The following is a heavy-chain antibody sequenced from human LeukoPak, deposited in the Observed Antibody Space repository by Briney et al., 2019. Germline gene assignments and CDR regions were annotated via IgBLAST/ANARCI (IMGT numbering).Heavy chain of an antibody. CDR3: ARPYDSSGHDAFDI. Sequence: GGSLRLSCAAYGFTFDDYAMHWVRQAPGKGLEWVSLITWDGGSTNYADSVKGRFTISRDNAKNSLYLQMNSLRAEDTALYYCARPYDSSGHDAFDIWGQGTMVTVSS. V-gene: IGHV3-43D*03. D-gene: IGHD3-22*01. CDR2: ITWDGGST. J-gene: IGHJ3*02. CDR1: GFTFDDYA.